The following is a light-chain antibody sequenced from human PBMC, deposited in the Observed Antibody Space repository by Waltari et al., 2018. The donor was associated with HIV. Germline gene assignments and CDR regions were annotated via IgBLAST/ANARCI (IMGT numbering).Light chain of an antibody. V-gene: IGLV1-44*01. Sequence: SASGTPGQRVTISCSGSSSNIGSNTVNWYQQLPGTAPKLLIYSNNQRPSGVPDRFSGSKSGTSASLAISGLQSEDEADYYCAAWDGSLNGRVVFGGGTKLTVL. CDR3: AAWDGSLNGRVV. J-gene: IGLJ2*01. CDR2: SNN. CDR1: SSNIGSNT.